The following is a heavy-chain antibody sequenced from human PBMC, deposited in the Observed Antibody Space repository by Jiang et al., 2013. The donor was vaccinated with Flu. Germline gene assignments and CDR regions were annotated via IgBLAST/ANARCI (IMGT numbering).Heavy chain of an antibody. CDR3: AKDLGITGTGGYAMDV. Sequence: VKVSCKTSGYTFSGHYIHWVRQAPGQGLEWVGWINPKSGDTHYAQKFQDRVTVTRDTSISTAYMELSSLRVDDTAVYYCAKDLGITGTGGYAMDVWGQGTTVTVSS. CDR1: GYTFSGHY. D-gene: IGHD1-26*01. CDR2: INPKSGDT. V-gene: IGHV1-2*02. J-gene: IGHJ6*02.